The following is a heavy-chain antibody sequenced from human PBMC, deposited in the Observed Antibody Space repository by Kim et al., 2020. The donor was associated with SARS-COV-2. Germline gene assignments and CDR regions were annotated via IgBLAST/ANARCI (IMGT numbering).Heavy chain of an antibody. J-gene: IGHJ6*02. CDR3: ASIAAAGTLFYYYGMDV. V-gene: IGHV3-23*01. Sequence: VKGRFTSSRDNSKNTLYLQMNSLRAEDTAVYYCASIAAAGTLFYYYGMDVWGQGTTVTVSS. D-gene: IGHD6-13*01.